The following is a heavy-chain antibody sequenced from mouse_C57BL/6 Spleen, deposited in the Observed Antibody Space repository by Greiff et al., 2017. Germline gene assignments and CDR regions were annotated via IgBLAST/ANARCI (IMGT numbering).Heavy chain of an antibody. CDR3: ARGDSPWFAY. CDR2: ISSGSSTI. V-gene: IGHV5-17*01. J-gene: IGHJ3*01. Sequence: EVKLQESGGGLVKPGGSLKLSCAASGFTFSDYGMHWVRQAPEKGLEWVAYISSGSSTIYYADTVKGRFTISRDNAKNTLFLQMTSLRSEDTAMYYCARGDSPWFAYWGQGTLVTVSA. CDR1: GFTFSDYG. D-gene: IGHD3-2*01.